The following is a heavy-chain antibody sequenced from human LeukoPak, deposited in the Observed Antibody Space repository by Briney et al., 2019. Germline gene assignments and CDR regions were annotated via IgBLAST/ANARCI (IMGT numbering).Heavy chain of an antibody. Sequence: GESLKISCKGSGYSFTSYWIGWVRQMPGKGLEWMGIIYPGDSDTRYSPSFQGQVTISADKSISTAYLQWSSLKASDTAMYYCARAATYHYVSSGYSHFDYWGQGTLVTVSS. CDR2: IYPGDSDT. V-gene: IGHV5-51*03. D-gene: IGHD3-22*01. CDR1: GYSFTSYW. J-gene: IGHJ4*02. CDR3: ARAATYHYVSSGYSHFDY.